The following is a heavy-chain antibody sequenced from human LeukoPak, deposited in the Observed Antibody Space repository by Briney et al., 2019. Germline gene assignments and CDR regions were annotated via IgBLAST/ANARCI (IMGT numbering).Heavy chain of an antibody. J-gene: IGHJ4*02. CDR2: ISSSGSTI. CDR3: ASEIVGATHFDY. V-gene: IGHV3-11*04. Sequence: PGGSLRLSCAASGFTSSDYYMSWIRQAPGKGLEWVSYISSSGSTIYYAGSVKGRFTISRDNAKNSLYLQMDSLRAEDTAVYYCASEIVGATHFDYWGQGTLVTVSS. CDR1: GFTSSDYY. D-gene: IGHD1-26*01.